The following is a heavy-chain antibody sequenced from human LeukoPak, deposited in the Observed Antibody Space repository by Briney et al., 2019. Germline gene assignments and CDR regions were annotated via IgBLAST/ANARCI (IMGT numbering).Heavy chain of an antibody. CDR1: GFTFSSYA. V-gene: IGHV3-23*01. J-gene: IGHJ6*03. CDR3: VLEYSSGWPYCYYMDV. CDR2: ISGSGGST. Sequence: GGSLRLSCEASGFTFSSYAMSWVRQAPGKGLEWVSTISGSGGSTDYADSVKGRFTISRDNAKNTLYLQMNSLRAEDTAVYYCVLEYSSGWPYCYYMDVWGKGTTVTVSS. D-gene: IGHD6-19*01.